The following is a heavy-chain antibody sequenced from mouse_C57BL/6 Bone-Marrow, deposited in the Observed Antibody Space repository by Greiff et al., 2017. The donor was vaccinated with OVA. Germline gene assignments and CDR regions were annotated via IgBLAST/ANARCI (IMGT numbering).Heavy chain of an antibody. D-gene: IGHD1-1*01. V-gene: IGHV1-7*01. Sequence: VKLLESGAELAKPGASVKLSCKASGYTFTSYWMHWVKQRPGQGLEWIGYINPSSGYTKYTQKFKDKATLTADKSSCTAYMQLSSLTYEDSAVYYCAIPVYYDGRSHVGYRGKGATLTVA. J-gene: IGHJ2*01. CDR3: AIPVYYDGRSHVGY. CDR1: GYTFTSYW. CDR2: INPSSGYT.